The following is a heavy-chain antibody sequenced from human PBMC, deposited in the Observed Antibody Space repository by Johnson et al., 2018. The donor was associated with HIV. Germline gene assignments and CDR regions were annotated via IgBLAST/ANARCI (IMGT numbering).Heavy chain of an antibody. Sequence: VQLVESGGGLVQPGGSLRLSCAASGFSFRSYAMSWVRQAPGKGLEWVSGISWNSGTIGYADSVKGRFTISRDNAKNSRYLEMNSLRAEDSALYYCAKDLRLSSGQWLVQGGAFDIWGQGTMVTVSS. CDR2: ISWNSGTI. CDR3: AKDLRLSSGQWLVQGGAFDI. V-gene: IGHV3-9*01. CDR1: GFSFRSYA. D-gene: IGHD6-19*01. J-gene: IGHJ3*02.